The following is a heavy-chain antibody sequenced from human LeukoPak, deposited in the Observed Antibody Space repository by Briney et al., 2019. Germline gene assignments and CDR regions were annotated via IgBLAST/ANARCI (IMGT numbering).Heavy chain of an antibody. CDR1: GGTFSSYA. CDR3: HYDSSGYYQADAEYFQH. V-gene: IGHV1-69*13. J-gene: IGHJ1*01. CDR2: ITPIFGTA. D-gene: IGHD3-22*01. Sequence: GASVKVSCKASGGTFSSYAISWVRQAPGQGLEWMGGITPIFGTANYAQKFQGRVTITADESTSTAYMELSSLRSEDTAVYYCHYDSSGYYQADAEYFQHWGQGTLVTVSS.